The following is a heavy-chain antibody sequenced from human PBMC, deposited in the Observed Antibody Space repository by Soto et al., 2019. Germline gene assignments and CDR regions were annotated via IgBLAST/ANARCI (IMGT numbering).Heavy chain of an antibody. CDR3: AKETQFYVAGSTDY. CDR2: ISYDGKVQ. J-gene: IGHJ4*02. D-gene: IGHD2-2*01. V-gene: IGHV3-30*18. CDR1: GFIFSNYG. Sequence: QVQLVESGGGVVQPGRSLRLSCAASGFIFSNYGMHWVRQAPGTGLEWVAVISYDGKVQYYADSVKGRFTVSRDNSKNTLNLQMNGLKSEDTAVYFCAKETQFYVAGSTDYWGEGTLVTVCS.